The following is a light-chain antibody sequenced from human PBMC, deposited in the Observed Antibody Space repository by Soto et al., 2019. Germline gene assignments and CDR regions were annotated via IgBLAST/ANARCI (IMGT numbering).Light chain of an antibody. CDR3: SSFGARNNV. CDR1: SGDVGTYNY. CDR2: EVT. Sequence: ALTQPPSASGSPGQSVTISCTGTSGDVGTYNYVSWYQQHPGKAPKLIIYEVTKRPSGVPDRFSGSKSGNTASLTVSGLQAEDEADYYCSSFGARNNVFGTGTKLTVL. V-gene: IGLV2-8*01. J-gene: IGLJ1*01.